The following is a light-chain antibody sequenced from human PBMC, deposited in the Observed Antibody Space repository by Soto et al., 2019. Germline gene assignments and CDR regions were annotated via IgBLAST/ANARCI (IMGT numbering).Light chain of an antibody. CDR1: QSVSSN. J-gene: IGKJ4*01. Sequence: EIVMTQSPATLSVSPGARATLSCRASQSVSSNLAWYQQKPGQAPRLLIYGASTRATGIPARFSGSGSGTEFTLTISSLQSEAFAVYYCQQYNNWPPQLTVGGGTKVEIK. CDR2: GAS. CDR3: QQYNNWPPQLT. V-gene: IGKV3-15*01.